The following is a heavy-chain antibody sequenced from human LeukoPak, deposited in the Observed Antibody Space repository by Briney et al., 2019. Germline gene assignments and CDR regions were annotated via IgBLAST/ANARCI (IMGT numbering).Heavy chain of an antibody. V-gene: IGHV1-69*05. CDR1: GGTFSSYA. Sequence: ASVKVSCKASGGTFSSYAISWVRQAPGQGLEWMGGIIPIFGTANYAQKFQGRVTITTDESTSTDYMELSSLRSEDTAVYYCARGITGTTGYYYYYMDVWGKGTTVTVSS. CDR3: ARGITGTTGYYYYYMDV. D-gene: IGHD1-7*01. J-gene: IGHJ6*03. CDR2: IIPIFGTA.